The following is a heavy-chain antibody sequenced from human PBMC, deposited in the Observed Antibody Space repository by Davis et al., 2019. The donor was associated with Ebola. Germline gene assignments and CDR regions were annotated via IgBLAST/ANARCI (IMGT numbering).Heavy chain of an antibody. CDR2: ISWNSGSI. Sequence: PGGSLRLSCAASGFTFDDYAMHWVRQAPGKGLEWVSGISWNSGSIGYADSVKGRFTISRDNAKNSLYLQMNSLRAEDTALYYCAKTSSPLDYGDYEFGDWGQGTLVTVSS. V-gene: IGHV3-9*01. CDR3: AKTSSPLDYGDYEFGD. CDR1: GFTFDDYA. J-gene: IGHJ4*02. D-gene: IGHD4-17*01.